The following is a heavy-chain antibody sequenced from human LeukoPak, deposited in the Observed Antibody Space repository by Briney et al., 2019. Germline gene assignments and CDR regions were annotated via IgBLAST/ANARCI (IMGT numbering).Heavy chain of an antibody. CDR2: ISGSGEST. Sequence: GGSLRLSCAASGFTFSSYAMSWVRQAPGKGLEWVSSISGSGESTYYADYVKGRFTVSRDNSKNTLNLQLNSLRAEDAAVYYCAKDAIGQYRPYYFDCWGQGTLVTVSS. CDR3: AKDAIGQYRPYYFDC. CDR1: GFTFSSYA. D-gene: IGHD3-16*02. J-gene: IGHJ4*02. V-gene: IGHV3-23*01.